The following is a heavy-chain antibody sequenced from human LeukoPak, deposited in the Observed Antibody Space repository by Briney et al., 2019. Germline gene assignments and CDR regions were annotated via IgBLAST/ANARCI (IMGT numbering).Heavy chain of an antibody. CDR1: GGSISSYY. V-gene: IGHV4-59*01. Sequence: SETLSLTCTVSGGSISSYYWSWIRQPPGKGLEWIGYIYYSGSTNYNPSLKSRVTISVDTSKNQFSLKLSSVTAADTAVYYCARTYYYGSGSYYPSYYYYMDVWGKGTTVTVSS. J-gene: IGHJ6*03. CDR2: IYYSGST. CDR3: ARTYYYGSGSYYPSYYYYMDV. D-gene: IGHD3-10*01.